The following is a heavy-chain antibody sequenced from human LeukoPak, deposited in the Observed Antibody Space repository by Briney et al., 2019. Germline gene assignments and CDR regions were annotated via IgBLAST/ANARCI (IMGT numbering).Heavy chain of an antibody. CDR1: GGTFSSYA. CDR2: IIPIFGTA. Sequence: GASVKVSCKASGGTFSSYAISWVRQAPGQGLEWMGGIIPIFGTAIYAQKFQGRVTITADESTSTAYMELSSLRSEDTAVYYCAADSNVLRFLEWLPLYYMDVWGKGTTVTVSS. J-gene: IGHJ6*03. D-gene: IGHD3-3*01. CDR3: AADSNVLRFLEWLPLYYMDV. V-gene: IGHV1-69*13.